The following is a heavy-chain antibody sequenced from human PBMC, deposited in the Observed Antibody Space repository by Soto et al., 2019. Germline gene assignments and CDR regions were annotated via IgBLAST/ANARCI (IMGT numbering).Heavy chain of an antibody. CDR3: ARGHRSSGKIFDS. Sequence: EVQLVESGGGLVQPGGSVRLSCAASGFTFSNAWMSWVRQAPGKGLEWVGRIKSKSAGGTTEYDAPVKDRFTISRDDSKNTLYLQMNSLKIEDTAVYYCARGHRSSGKIFDSWGQGTRVTVSS. CDR1: GFTFSNAW. D-gene: IGHD3-22*01. CDR2: IKSKSAGGTT. V-gene: IGHV3-15*01. J-gene: IGHJ4*02.